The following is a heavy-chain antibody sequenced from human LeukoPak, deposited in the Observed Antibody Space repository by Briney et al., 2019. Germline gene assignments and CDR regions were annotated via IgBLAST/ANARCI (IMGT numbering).Heavy chain of an antibody. CDR1: GYTFTSYD. D-gene: IGHD1-1*01. Sequence: GASVKVSCKASGYTFTSYDINWVRRATGQGLEWMGWMSPNSGNTGYAQKFQGRVTMTRNTSISTAYMELSSLRSEDTAVYYCARVRSTTGTIKPYYYYGMDVWGQGTTVTVSS. V-gene: IGHV1-8*01. CDR3: ARVRSTTGTIKPYYYYGMDV. J-gene: IGHJ6*02. CDR2: MSPNSGNT.